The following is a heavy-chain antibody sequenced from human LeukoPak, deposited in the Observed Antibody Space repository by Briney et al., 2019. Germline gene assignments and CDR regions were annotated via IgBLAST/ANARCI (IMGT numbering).Heavy chain of an antibody. CDR3: AKDIAARPRWFDP. D-gene: IGHD6-6*01. CDR2: ISGSGGIT. V-gene: IGHV3-23*01. J-gene: IGHJ5*02. Sequence: PGGSLRLSCAASGFTFSSYAMSWVRQAPDRGLQWVSSISGSGGITHYADSVKGRFTISRDNSKNTLYLEMNGLRTEDTAVYFCAKDIAARPRWFDPWGQGTLVAVSS. CDR1: GFTFSSYA.